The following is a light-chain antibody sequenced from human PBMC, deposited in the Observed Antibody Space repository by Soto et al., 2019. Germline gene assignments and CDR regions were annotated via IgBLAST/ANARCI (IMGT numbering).Light chain of an antibody. Sequence: QSALTQPASVSGSPGQSITISCTGTSSDIGGYNYVSWYQQDSGKAPKLIIYAVTDRPSGVSSRFSGSKSGNTAFLTISGLQAEDEADYYCTSYTRSSTYVFGTGTKLTVL. J-gene: IGLJ1*01. CDR1: SSDIGGYNY. CDR3: TSYTRSSTYV. V-gene: IGLV2-14*01. CDR2: AVT.